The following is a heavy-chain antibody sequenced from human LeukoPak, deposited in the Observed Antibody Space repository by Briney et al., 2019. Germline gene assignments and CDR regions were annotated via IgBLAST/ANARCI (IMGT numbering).Heavy chain of an antibody. CDR3: AVGTLGYCSGGSCYSSFDY. CDR2: IIPIFGTA. D-gene: IGHD2-15*01. Sequence: SVKVSCKASGGTFSSYAISWVRQAPGQGLEWMGGIIPIFGTANYAQKFQGRVTITADESTSTAYMELSSLRSEDTAVYYCAVGTLGYCSGGSCYSSFDYWGQGTLVTVPS. V-gene: IGHV1-69*13. CDR1: GGTFSSYA. J-gene: IGHJ4*02.